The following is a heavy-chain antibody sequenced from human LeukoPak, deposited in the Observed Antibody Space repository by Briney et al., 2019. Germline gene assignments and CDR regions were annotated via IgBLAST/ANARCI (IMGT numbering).Heavy chain of an antibody. J-gene: IGHJ4*02. CDR3: ARDLGGSYRDPLAY. CDR1: GFTLRTYW. D-gene: IGHD1-26*01. Sequence: GGSLRLSCAASGFTLRTYWMHWVRQAPGRGLGWVSHINSDGSDTSYADSVKGRFTISRDNAKNTLYLQMNSLRADDTAVYYCARDLGGSYRDPLAYWGQGALVTVSS. CDR2: INSDGSDT. V-gene: IGHV3-74*01.